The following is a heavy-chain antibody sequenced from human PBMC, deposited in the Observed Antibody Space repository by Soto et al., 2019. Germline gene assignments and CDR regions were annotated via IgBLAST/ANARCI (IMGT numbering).Heavy chain of an antibody. J-gene: IGHJ4*02. D-gene: IGHD1-26*01. Sequence: SETLSLTCTVSGGSISSYYWSWIRQPPGKGLEWIGYIYYSGSTNYNPSLKSRVTISVDTSKNQFSLKLSSVTAEDTAVYYCTPSGDLVGVTSFVYSGQGTLVTVSS. V-gene: IGHV4-59*01. CDR1: GGSISSYY. CDR2: IYYSGST. CDR3: TPSGDLVGVTSFVY.